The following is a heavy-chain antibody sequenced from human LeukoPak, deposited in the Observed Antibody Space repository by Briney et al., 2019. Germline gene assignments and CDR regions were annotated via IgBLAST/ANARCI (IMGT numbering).Heavy chain of an antibody. CDR2: INYNSGGI. J-gene: IGHJ4*02. CDR1: GFTVSSNY. V-gene: IGHV3-9*01. D-gene: IGHD1-1*01. Sequence: LPGGSLRLSCAASGFTVSSNYMNWVRQAPGKGLEWVSGINYNSGGIAYADSVKGRFTISRDNAKNSLYLQMNSLRAEDTAFYYCGKDRALRTTNGTRGFDLWGQGTQVTVSS. CDR3: GKDRALRTTNGTRGFDL.